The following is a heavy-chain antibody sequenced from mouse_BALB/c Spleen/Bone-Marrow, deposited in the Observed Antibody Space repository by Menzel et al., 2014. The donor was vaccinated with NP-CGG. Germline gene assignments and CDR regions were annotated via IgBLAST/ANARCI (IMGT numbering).Heavy chain of an antibody. CDR3: VRSRLRHWYFDV. CDR1: GNTFTSYD. D-gene: IGHD1-2*01. J-gene: IGHJ1*01. Sequence: VKLQESGVDLVKPGASVKLSCKASGNTFTSYDINWVRQRPEQGLEWIGWIFPGDSTTKYNEKFKGKATLSTDKSSSTVHMQLSRLTSEDSAVYFCVRSRLRHWYFDVWGAGTTVTISS. CDR2: IFPGDSTT. V-gene: IGHV1S56*01.